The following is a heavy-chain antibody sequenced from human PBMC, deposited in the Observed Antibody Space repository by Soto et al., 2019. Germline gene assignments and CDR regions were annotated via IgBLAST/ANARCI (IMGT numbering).Heavy chain of an antibody. CDR1: GGTFSSYA. V-gene: IGHV1-69*13. Sequence: SVKVPCKASGGTFSSYAFNWLRQAPGQGLEWMGGIIPIFGSVSTTQRFQGRFTLTADESTSTAYMELRSLRSEDTAVYYCARGYYSSNGSPFCYYGMDVWGQGTTVTVYS. CDR2: IIPIFGSV. D-gene: IGHD4-4*01. J-gene: IGHJ6*02. CDR3: ARGYYSSNGSPFCYYGMDV.